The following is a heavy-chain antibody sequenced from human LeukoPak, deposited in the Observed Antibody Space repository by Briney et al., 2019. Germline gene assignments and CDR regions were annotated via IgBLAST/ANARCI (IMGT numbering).Heavy chain of an antibody. J-gene: IGHJ4*03. V-gene: IGHV4-34*01. D-gene: IGHD5-24*01. CDR1: GGSFSRYY. CDR3: ARGATISETGYFDF. CDR2: IDHRGDI. Sequence: PSETLSLTCAVYGGSFSRYYWSWIRQSPGKGLEWIAEIDHRGDINYNPSVKSRATISVDTSKNQFSLKVRSLSAADTAVYYCARGATISETGYFDFWGQGTLVTVSS.